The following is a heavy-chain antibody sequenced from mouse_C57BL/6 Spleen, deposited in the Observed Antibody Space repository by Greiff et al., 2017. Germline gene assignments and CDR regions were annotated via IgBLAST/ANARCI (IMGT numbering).Heavy chain of an antibody. CDR1: GYTFTSYW. V-gene: IGHV1-55*01. D-gene: IGHD2-5*01. CDR2: IYPGSGST. CDR3: ARCSPAYYSNYDAMDY. Sequence: QVQLQQPGAELVKPGASVKMSCKASGYTFTSYWITWVKQRPGQGLEWIGDIYPGSGSTNYNEKFKSKATLTVVTSSSTAYMQLSSLTSEDSAVYYCARCSPAYYSNYDAMDYWGQGTSVTVSS. J-gene: IGHJ4*01.